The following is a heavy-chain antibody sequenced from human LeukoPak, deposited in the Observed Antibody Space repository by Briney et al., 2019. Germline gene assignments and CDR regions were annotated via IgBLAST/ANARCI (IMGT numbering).Heavy chain of an antibody. CDR2: INPSGGST. Sequence: GASVKVSCKASGYTFTSYYMHWVRQAPGQGLEWMGIINPSGGSTSYAQKFQGRVTMTRDTSTSTVYMELSSLRSEDTAVYYCARGRGSIAAAGLGWFDPWGQGTLVTVSS. CDR3: ARGRGSIAAAGLGWFDP. V-gene: IGHV1-46*01. J-gene: IGHJ5*02. D-gene: IGHD6-13*01. CDR1: GYTFTSYY.